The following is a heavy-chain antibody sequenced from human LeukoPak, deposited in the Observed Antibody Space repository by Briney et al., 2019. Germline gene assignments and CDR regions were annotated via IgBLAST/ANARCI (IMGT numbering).Heavy chain of an antibody. D-gene: IGHD1-1*01. CDR1: GFTVSTSH. Sequence: SGGSLRLSCAASGFTVSTSHMSWVRQAPGKGLEWVGRIKSKTDGGTTDYAAPVKGRFTISRDDSKNTLYLQMNSLKTEDTAVYYCSTDRRDWNPRDWGQGTQVTVSS. CDR3: STDRRDWNPRD. CDR2: IKSKTDGGTT. V-gene: IGHV3-15*01. J-gene: IGHJ4*02.